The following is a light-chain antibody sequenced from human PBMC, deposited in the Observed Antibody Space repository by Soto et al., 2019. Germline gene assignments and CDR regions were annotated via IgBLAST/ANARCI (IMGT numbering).Light chain of an antibody. V-gene: IGLV2-14*01. CDR3: NSYTSSSNLV. CDR1: SSDVGGYNY. J-gene: IGLJ3*02. Sequence: QSVLTQPASVSGSPEQSITISCTGTSSDVGGYNYVSWYQQHPGKAPKLLIYDVTNRPSVVSNRFSGSKSGNTASLTISGLQAEDEADYYCNSYTSSSNLVFGGGTKLTVL. CDR2: DVT.